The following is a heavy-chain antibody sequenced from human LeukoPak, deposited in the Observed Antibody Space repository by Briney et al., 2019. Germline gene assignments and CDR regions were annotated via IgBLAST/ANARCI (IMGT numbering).Heavy chain of an antibody. CDR1: VGSISGSF. CDR2: LATSGTI. V-gene: IGHV4-4*07. Sequence: SETLSLTCTISVGSISGSFWSWIRQPAGKGLEWIGRLATSGTINYNPSLKSRVTVSMDTSKNQFSLKLTSVTAAVTAVYYCTRDGSKGSRGDAFDLWGQGSVVTVSS. J-gene: IGHJ3*01. CDR3: TRDGSKGSRGDAFDL. D-gene: IGHD3-10*01.